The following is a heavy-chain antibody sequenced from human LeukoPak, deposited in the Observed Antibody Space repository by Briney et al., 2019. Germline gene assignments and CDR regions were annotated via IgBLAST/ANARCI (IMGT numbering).Heavy chain of an antibody. CDR1: EFTVSSNY. D-gene: IGHD1-1*01. CDR2: IYSGGST. Sequence: GGSLRLSCAASEFTVSSNYMSWVRQAPGKGLEWVSGIYSGGSTYYADSVKGRFTISRDSSENTLYLQMNSPRAEDTAVYYCARGHNWNDRGAFDIWGQGTMVTVSS. J-gene: IGHJ3*02. CDR3: ARGHNWNDRGAFDI. V-gene: IGHV3-53*01.